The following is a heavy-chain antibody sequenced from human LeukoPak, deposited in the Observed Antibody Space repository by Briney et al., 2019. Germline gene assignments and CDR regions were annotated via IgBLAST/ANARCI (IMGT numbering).Heavy chain of an antibody. CDR3: ARGRRATMVTKAHYYYYYYMDV. V-gene: IGHV1-2*02. CDR2: INPNSGGT. J-gene: IGHJ6*03. Sequence: PGASVKVSCKASGYTFTGYYMHWVRQAPGQGLEWMGWINPNSGGTNYAQKFQGRVTMTRDTSISTAYMELSRLRSDDTAVYYCARGRRATMVTKAHYYYYYYMDVWGKGTTVTVSS. D-gene: IGHD2-21*02. CDR1: GYTFTGYY.